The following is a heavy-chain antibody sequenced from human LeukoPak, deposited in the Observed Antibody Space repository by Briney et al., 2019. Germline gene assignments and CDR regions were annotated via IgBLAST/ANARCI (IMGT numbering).Heavy chain of an antibody. J-gene: IGHJ6*02. CDR1: GFTFSSYA. D-gene: IGHD3-3*01. V-gene: IGHV3-30-3*01. CDR3: ARDSPRGEDYYYGMDV. CDR2: ISYDGSNK. Sequence: GGSLRLYCAASGFTFSSYAMQWVRQAPGKGLEWVAVISYDGSNKYYADSVKGRFTISRDNSKNTLYLQMNSLRAEDTAVYYCARDSPRGEDYYYGMDVWGQGTTVTVSS.